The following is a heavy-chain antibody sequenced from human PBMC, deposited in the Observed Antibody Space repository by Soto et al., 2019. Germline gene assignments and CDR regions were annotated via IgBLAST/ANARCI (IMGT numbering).Heavy chain of an antibody. CDR3: ARGTRALITSFFGY. CDR1: GDAISNYY. CDR2: VHDSGST. V-gene: IGHV4-59*01. J-gene: IGHJ4*02. Sequence: SETLSLTCSVSGDAISNYYWSWIRQTPGKGLEWIGCVHDSGSTDYNPSLKGRVTMSLHTSKSQFSLNLSSVTAADSATYYCARGTRALITSFFGYWGQGIPVTVSS. D-gene: IGHD1-20*01.